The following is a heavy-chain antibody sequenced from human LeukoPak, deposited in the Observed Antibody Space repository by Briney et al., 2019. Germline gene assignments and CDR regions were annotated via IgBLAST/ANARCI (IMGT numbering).Heavy chain of an antibody. CDR1: GYSISSGYY. Sequence: PSETLSLTCAVFGYSISSGYYWGWIRQPPGKGGEWVGSTYHSGSTYYNPSLQSRVALSVDTSKHHLSLTLTSVTAADTAVYYCARHSNNYILRPFDDWGQGTLVPVSS. D-gene: IGHD2/OR15-2a*01. CDR3: ARHSNNYILRPFDD. V-gene: IGHV4-38-2*01. CDR2: TYHSGST. J-gene: IGHJ4*02.